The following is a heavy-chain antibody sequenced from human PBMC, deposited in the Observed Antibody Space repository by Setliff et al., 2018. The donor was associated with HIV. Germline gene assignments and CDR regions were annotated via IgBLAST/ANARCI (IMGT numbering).Heavy chain of an antibody. J-gene: IGHJ4*02. CDR3: AKVGVNADGLDY. D-gene: IGHD3-16*01. CDR1: GYTFNIYA. V-gene: IGHV7-4-1*02. CDR2: IHTKTAYP. Sequence: ASVKVSCKASGYTFNIYAINWVRQAPGQGLEWMGWIHTKTAYPMYARDFTGHFVFSVDTSLTTAFLQINSLKAGDTAMYYCAKVGVNADGLDYWGQGTMVTVSS.